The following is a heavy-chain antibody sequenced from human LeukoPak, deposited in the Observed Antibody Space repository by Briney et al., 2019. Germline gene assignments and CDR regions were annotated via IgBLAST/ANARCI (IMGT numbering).Heavy chain of an antibody. V-gene: IGHV1-69*05. CDR2: IIPIFGTA. Sequence: GASVKVSCKASGGTFSSYAISWVRQAPGQGLEWMGRIIPIFGTANYAQKFQGRVTITTDESTSTAYMELSSLRSEDTAVYYCARDRPTYYYDSRGPAAFDIWGQGAMVTVSS. CDR1: GGTFSSYA. J-gene: IGHJ3*02. CDR3: ARDRPTYYYDSRGPAAFDI. D-gene: IGHD3-22*01.